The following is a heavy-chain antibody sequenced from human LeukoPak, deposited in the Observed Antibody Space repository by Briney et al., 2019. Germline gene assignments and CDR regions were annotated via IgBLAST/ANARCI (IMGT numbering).Heavy chain of an antibody. V-gene: IGHV4-39*07. CDR2: IYYSESG. Sequence: SETLSLTCTVSGGSISSETYYWAWIRQPPGQGLEWIGNIYYSESGYSSPSLKSRVTISVDTSKNQFSLKLSSVTAADTAVYFCARTQEAGYSSGRYDSYYYYYMDVWGKGTTVTISS. CDR3: ARTQEAGYSSGRYDSYYYYYMDV. D-gene: IGHD6-19*01. J-gene: IGHJ6*03. CDR1: GGSISSETYY.